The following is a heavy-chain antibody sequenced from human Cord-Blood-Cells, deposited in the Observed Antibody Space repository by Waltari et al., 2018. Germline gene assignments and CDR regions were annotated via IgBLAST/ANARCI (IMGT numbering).Heavy chain of an antibody. CDR1: GGSISSSSYY. Sequence: QLQLQESGPGLVKPSETLSLTCTVSGGSISSSSYYWGWIRQPPGKGLEWVGSIYYSGRTYYHPSLQSRVTISVDTSKTQFSLKLSSVTAADTAVYYCASSTGDDAFDIWGQGTMVTVSS. D-gene: IGHD7-27*01. CDR2: IYYSGRT. V-gene: IGHV4-39*01. CDR3: ASSTGDDAFDI. J-gene: IGHJ3*02.